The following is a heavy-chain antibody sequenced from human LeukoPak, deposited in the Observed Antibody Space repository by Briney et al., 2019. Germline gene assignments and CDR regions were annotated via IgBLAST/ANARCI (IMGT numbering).Heavy chain of an antibody. CDR2: ISYSGST. Sequence: SETLSLTCTVSGGSISSSSYYWGWIRQPPGKGLEGIGTISYSGSTYYNPSLKSRVIISVDTSKNQFSLKVSTVTAADTAVYYCARLSRVAGRLNGIDPWGQGILVTVSS. D-gene: IGHD6-19*01. V-gene: IGHV4-39*01. J-gene: IGHJ5*02. CDR3: ARLSRVAGRLNGIDP. CDR1: GGSISSSSYY.